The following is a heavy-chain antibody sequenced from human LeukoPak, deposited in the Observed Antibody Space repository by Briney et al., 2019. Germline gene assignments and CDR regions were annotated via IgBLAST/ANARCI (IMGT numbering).Heavy chain of an antibody. D-gene: IGHD1-14*01. Sequence: GGSLRLSCEASGFTFSTHTMNWVRQAPGKGLEWVSSISSSSSYIYYADSVKGRFTISRDNAKNSLYLQMNSLRAEDTAVYYCARATVGRGSYFDYWGQGTLVTVSS. CDR3: ARATVGRGSYFDY. CDR2: ISSSSSYI. J-gene: IGHJ4*02. CDR1: GFTFSTHT. V-gene: IGHV3-21*01.